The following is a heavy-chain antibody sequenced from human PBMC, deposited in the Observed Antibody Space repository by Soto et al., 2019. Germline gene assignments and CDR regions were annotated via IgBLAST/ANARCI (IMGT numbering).Heavy chain of an antibody. CDR3: ARASSGFYYYMDV. CDR1: GYSFAPYW. CDR2: IYPGDSDT. Sequence: GESLKISCKGSGYSFAPYWIGWVRQMPGKGLEWMGIIYPGDSDTRYSPSFEGQITISVDKSISTAYLQWNSLKASDTAVYYCARASSGFYYYMDVWGTGTTVTVSS. V-gene: IGHV5-51*01. J-gene: IGHJ6*03. D-gene: IGHD6-19*01.